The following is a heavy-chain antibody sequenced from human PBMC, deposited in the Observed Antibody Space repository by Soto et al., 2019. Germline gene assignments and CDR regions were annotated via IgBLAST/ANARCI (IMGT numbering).Heavy chain of an antibody. CDR3: ARGGQDFWSGPFDY. Sequence: KTAETLSLTCAVSGGSISNYFCNWIRQPAGKGLEWIGRIDNSGSTNYNPSLKSRITMSADTSRNQFSLKLNSVTAADKAVYYCARGGQDFWSGPFDYWGQGALVTVSS. CDR1: GGSISNYF. V-gene: IGHV4-4*07. D-gene: IGHD3-3*01. J-gene: IGHJ4*02. CDR2: IDNSGST.